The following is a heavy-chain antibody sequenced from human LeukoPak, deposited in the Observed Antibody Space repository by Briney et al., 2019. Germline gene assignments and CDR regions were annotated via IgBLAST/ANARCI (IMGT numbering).Heavy chain of an antibody. CDR2: INHSVDT. CDR3: ARGPGTLGLSP. Sequence: PSETLSLTCNVSGGSFTNYYWSWIRQTPEKGLEWIGQINHSVDTSYNPSLRSRMTLSVDRSKNQFSLKVTSVTAADTGVYYCARGPGTLGLSPWGQGTLVTVSS. V-gene: IGHV4-34*01. D-gene: IGHD1-7*01. J-gene: IGHJ5*02. CDR1: GGSFTNYY.